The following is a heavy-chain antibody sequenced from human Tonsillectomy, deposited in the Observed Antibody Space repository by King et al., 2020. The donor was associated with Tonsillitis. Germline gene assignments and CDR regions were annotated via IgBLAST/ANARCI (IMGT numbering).Heavy chain of an antibody. CDR3: ATGPTGGSGDAFDI. Sequence: QLVQSGAGVKKPGASVKVSCKVSGYTLTELSMHWVRQAPGKGLEWMGGFDPEDGETIYAQKFQGRVTMTEDTSTDTAYMELSSLRSEDTAVYYCATGPTGGSGDAFDIWGQGTMVTVSS. CDR2: FDPEDGET. V-gene: IGHV1-24*01. D-gene: IGHD2-15*01. CDR1: GYTLTELS. J-gene: IGHJ3*02.